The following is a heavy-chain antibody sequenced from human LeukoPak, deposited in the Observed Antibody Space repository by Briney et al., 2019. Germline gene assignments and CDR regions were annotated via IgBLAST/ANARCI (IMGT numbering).Heavy chain of an antibody. CDR2: IYPGDSDT. CDR3: ARRGVDSSGYADAFDI. Sequence: GESLKISCKGSGYSFTSYWIAWVRQMPGKGLEWMGIIYPGDSDTTYSPSFQGQVTISADKSISTAYLQWSSLKASDTAMYHCARRGVDSSGYADAFDIWGQGTMVTVSS. CDR1: GYSFTSYW. D-gene: IGHD3-22*01. J-gene: IGHJ3*02. V-gene: IGHV5-51*01.